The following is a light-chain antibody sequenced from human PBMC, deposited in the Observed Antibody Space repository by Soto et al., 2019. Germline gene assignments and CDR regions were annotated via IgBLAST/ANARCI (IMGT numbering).Light chain of an antibody. Sequence: DIVLTQSPATLSVSAGDRATLSCRASQSVSSYLAWYQQKPGQAPRILIYDESNRATGIPDRFSGSGSGTDFTLTINRLEPEDFAVYYCQQRSNWPLTCGGGTKVDIK. CDR3: QQRSNWPLT. J-gene: IGKJ4*01. CDR2: DES. CDR1: QSVSSY. V-gene: IGKV3-11*01.